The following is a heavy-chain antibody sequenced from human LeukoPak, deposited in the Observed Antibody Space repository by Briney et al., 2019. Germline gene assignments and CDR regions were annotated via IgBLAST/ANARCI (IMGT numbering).Heavy chain of an antibody. D-gene: IGHD6-19*01. Sequence: ASVRVSCKASGYIFTAYYMHWVRQAPGQGLEWIGWINPDSDDTNYAQQFQGRVTMTRETSISTAYMELSSLTSDDKAMYYCARDAGKQWSYSGSLDIWGQGTMVTVSS. J-gene: IGHJ3*02. CDR3: ARDAGKQWSYSGSLDI. CDR2: INPDSDDT. CDR1: GYIFTAYY. V-gene: IGHV1-2*02.